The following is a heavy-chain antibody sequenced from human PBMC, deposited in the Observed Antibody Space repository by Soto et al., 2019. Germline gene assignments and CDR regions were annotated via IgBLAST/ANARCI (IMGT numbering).Heavy chain of an antibody. CDR2: ISGSGGST. CDR3: AKWAGTTGRYYYYYMDV. Sequence: GESLKISCAASGFTFSSYAMSWVRQAPGKGLEWVSAISGSGGSTYYADSVKGRFTISRDNSKNTLYLQMNSLRAEDTAVYYCAKWAGTTGRYYYYYMDVWGKGTTVTVSS. CDR1: GFTFSSYA. D-gene: IGHD1-7*01. J-gene: IGHJ6*03. V-gene: IGHV3-23*01.